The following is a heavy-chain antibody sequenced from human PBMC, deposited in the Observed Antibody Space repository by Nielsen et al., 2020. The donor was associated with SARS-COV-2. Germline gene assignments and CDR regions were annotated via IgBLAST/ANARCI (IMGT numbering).Heavy chain of an antibody. Sequence: ASVKVSCKASGYTFTSYAMHWVRQAPGQRLEWMGWINAGNGNTKYSQKFQGRVTITRDTSASTAYMELSSLRSEDTAVYYCARDFCSSTSCYWGVYYYYGMDVWGQGTTVTVSS. CDR3: ARDFCSSTSCYWGVYYYYGMDV. V-gene: IGHV1-3*01. J-gene: IGHJ6*02. CDR2: INAGNGNT. CDR1: GYTFTSYA. D-gene: IGHD2-2*01.